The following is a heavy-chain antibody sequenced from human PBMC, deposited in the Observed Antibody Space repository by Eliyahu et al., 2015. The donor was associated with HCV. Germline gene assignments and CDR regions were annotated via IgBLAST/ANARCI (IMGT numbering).Heavy chain of an antibody. Sequence: EVQLVESGGGLXQPGGSLRLSCAXSGFTCSSYWXXWVRQAPGKGLEWVANIKQDGSEKYYVDSVKGRFTISRDNAKNSLYLQMNSLRAEDTAVYYCASGPAGSWDYFDYWGQGTLVTVSS. D-gene: IGHD6-13*01. V-gene: IGHV3-7*01. CDR3: ASGPAGSWDYFDY. CDR2: IKQDGSEK. J-gene: IGHJ4*02. CDR1: GFTCSSYW.